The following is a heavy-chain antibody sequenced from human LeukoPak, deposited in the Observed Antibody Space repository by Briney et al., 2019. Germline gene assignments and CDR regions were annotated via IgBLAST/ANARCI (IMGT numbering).Heavy chain of an antibody. J-gene: IGHJ3*02. Sequence: GASVKVSCKASGYTFTGYYMHWVRQAPGQGLEWMGWINPNSGGTNYAQKFQGRVTMTRDTSISTAYMELSRLRSDDTAVYYCASTSGDTAMVSDAFDIWGQGTMVTVSS. CDR2: INPNSGGT. CDR1: GYTFTGYY. V-gene: IGHV1-2*02. CDR3: ASTSGDTAMVSDAFDI. D-gene: IGHD5-18*01.